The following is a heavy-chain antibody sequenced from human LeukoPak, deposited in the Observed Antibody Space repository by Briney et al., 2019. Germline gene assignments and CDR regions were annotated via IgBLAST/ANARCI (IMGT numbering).Heavy chain of an antibody. J-gene: IGHJ4*02. Sequence: SETLSLTCTVSGVSISSSSYYWGWIRQPPGKGLEWIGSIYYSGSTYYNPSLKSRVTISGDTSKNQFSLKLSSVTAADTAVYFCAMGASGTFFPEGSPKPLPFGYWGQGTLVTVSS. CDR2: IYYSGST. D-gene: IGHD3-10*01. V-gene: IGHV4-39*07. CDR1: GVSISSSSYY. CDR3: AMGASGTFFPEGSPKPLPFGY.